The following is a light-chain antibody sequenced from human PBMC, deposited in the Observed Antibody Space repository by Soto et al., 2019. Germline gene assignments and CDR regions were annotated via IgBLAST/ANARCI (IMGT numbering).Light chain of an antibody. J-gene: IGLJ2*01. V-gene: IGLV2-11*01. Sequence: QSVLTQPRSVSGSPGQSVTISCTGTSSDVGGYNYVSWYQQHPGKAPKLMIYDVSKRPSGVPDRFSGSKSGNTASLTISGLQAEDEADYYCCSYAGRYTRLGGGPKLTVL. CDR2: DVS. CDR1: SSDVGGYNY. CDR3: CSYAGRYTR.